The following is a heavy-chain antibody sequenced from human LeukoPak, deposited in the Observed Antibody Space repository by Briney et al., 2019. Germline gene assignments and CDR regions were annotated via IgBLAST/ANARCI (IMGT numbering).Heavy chain of an antibody. Sequence: QPGGSLRLSCAASGFTFSSYAMHWVRQAPGKGLEWVAVISYDGSNKYYADSVKGRFTISRDNSKNTLYLQMNSLRAEDTAVYYCAGSSGWDYWGQGTLVTVSS. CDR3: AGSSGWDY. V-gene: IGHV3-30-3*01. D-gene: IGHD6-19*01. CDR1: GFTFSSYA. CDR2: ISYDGSNK. J-gene: IGHJ4*02.